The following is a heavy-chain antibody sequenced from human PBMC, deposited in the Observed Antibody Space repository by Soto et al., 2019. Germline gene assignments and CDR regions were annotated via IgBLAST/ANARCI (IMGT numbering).Heavy chain of an antibody. CDR3: VRGLPGGFDP. CDR2: IGFAGDT. J-gene: IGHJ5*02. D-gene: IGHD3-10*01. CDR1: GFIFSNFD. Sequence: HPGGSLRLSCGASGFIFSNFDMHWVRQTTEKGLEWVSGIGFAGDTNYSGSVKGRFAISRENAKNSLFLQMNSLRVGDTAAYYCVRGLPGGFDPWGQGTLVTVSS. V-gene: IGHV3-13*01.